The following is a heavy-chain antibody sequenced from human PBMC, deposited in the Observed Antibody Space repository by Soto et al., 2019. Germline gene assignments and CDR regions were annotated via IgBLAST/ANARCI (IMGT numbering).Heavy chain of an antibody. CDR1: GGSXSSGDYY. V-gene: IGHV4-30-4*01. Sequence: SETLSLTCTVSGGSXSSGDYYWSWIRQPPGKGLEWIGYIYYSGSTYYNPSLKSRVTISVDTSKNQFSLNLSSVTAADTAMYYCARAGVATIYPGNNWLDHWGQGTLVTV. D-gene: IGHD5-12*01. CDR3: ARAGVATIYPGNNWLDH. CDR2: IYYSGST. J-gene: IGHJ5*02.